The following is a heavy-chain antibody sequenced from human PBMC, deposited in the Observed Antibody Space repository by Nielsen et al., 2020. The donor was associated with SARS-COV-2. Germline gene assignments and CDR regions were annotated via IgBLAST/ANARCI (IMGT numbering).Heavy chain of an antibody. V-gene: IGHV3-7*03. D-gene: IGHD3-3*01. Sequence: WIRQPPGKGLEWVANIKQDGSEKYYVDSVKGRFTISRDNAKNSLHLQMNSLRAEDTAVYYCARPRRPYYDFWSGTHFDYWGQGTLVTVSS. J-gene: IGHJ4*02. CDR3: ARPRRPYYDFWSGTHFDY. CDR2: IKQDGSEK.